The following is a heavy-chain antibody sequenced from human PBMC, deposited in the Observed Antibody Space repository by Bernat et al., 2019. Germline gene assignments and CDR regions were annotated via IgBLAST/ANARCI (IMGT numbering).Heavy chain of an antibody. Sequence: QVQLVQSGAEVRKPGASVKVSCKASGYTFTSYEISWVRQAPGQGLEWMGWISTYTGDTTYEQRLQGRITMTRDTSTTTAYMVLRGLISDDTAVYYCVRESAVAGWVYAQHWGQGTLISVSS. CDR2: ISTYTGDT. J-gene: IGHJ1*01. CDR3: VRESAVAGWVYAQH. D-gene: IGHD6-19*01. V-gene: IGHV1-18*01. CDR1: GYTFTSYE.